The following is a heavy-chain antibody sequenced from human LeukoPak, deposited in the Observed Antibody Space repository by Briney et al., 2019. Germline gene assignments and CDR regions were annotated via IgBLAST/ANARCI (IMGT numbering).Heavy chain of an antibody. CDR2: ISGSSGST. CDR1: GFTFSSYA. CDR3: VKDQVVITTTGSWFDP. D-gene: IGHD3-22*01. V-gene: IGHV3-23*01. Sequence: GGSLRLSCAVSGFTFSSYAINWVRQAPGKGLEWVSSISGSSGSTFYADSVKGRFTISRDNSKNTLYLQMNSLRAEDTAVYYCVKDQVVITTTGSWFDPWGQGTLVTVSS. J-gene: IGHJ5*02.